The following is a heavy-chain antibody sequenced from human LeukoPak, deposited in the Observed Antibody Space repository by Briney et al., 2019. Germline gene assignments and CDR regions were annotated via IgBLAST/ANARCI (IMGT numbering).Heavy chain of an antibody. D-gene: IGHD1-1*01. CDR3: AKSRSGSANWALQIFDN. V-gene: IGHV3-30-3*02. Sequence: GGSLRLSCAASGFIFTNFAMHWVRQGPGKGLEWVAVISNDERNKYYAESVKGRFTISRDNSNSMVYLQMNSLRAEDTAVYFCAKSRSGSANWALQIFDNWGQGTLVTVSS. CDR2: ISNDERNK. J-gene: IGHJ4*02. CDR1: GFIFTNFA.